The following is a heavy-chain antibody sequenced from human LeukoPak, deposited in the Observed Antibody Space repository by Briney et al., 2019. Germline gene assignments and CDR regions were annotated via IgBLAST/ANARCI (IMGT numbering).Heavy chain of an antibody. V-gene: IGHV3-15*01. Sequence: GRSLRLSCAASGFTFSNAWMSWVRQAPGKGLEWVGRIKSKTDGGTTDYAAPVKGRFTISRDDSKNTLYLQMNSLKTEDTAVYYCTTVTNRRGLYSSSWHFDYWGQGTLVTVSS. D-gene: IGHD6-13*01. CDR2: IKSKTDGGTT. CDR1: GFTFSNAW. CDR3: TTVTNRRGLYSSSWHFDY. J-gene: IGHJ4*02.